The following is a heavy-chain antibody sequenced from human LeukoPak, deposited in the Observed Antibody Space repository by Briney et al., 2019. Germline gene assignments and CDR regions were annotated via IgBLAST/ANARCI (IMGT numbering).Heavy chain of an antibody. CDR1: GFTFDDYA. D-gene: IGHD3-10*01. CDR3: AKDMNYYGSGSDFDY. V-gene: IGHV3-9*01. J-gene: IGHJ4*02. Sequence: GGSLRLSCAASGFTFDDYAMHWVRQAPGKGLEWVSGISWNSGSIGYADSVKGRFTISRDNAKNSLYLQMNSLRAEDTALYYCAKDMNYYGSGSDFDYWGQGTLVTVSS. CDR2: ISWNSGSI.